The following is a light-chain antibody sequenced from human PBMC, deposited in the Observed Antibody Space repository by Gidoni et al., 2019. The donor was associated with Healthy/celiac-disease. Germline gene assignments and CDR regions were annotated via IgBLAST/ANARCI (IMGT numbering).Light chain of an antibody. CDR2: GNS. J-gene: IGLJ2*01. V-gene: IGLV1-40*01. CDR3: QSYDSSLSGSVV. CDR1: SSNIGAGYA. Sequence: QSVLTQPPSVSEAPGQRVTISCTGSSSNIGAGYAVHWYQQLPGTAPKLLIYGNSNRPSGVPDRFSGSKSGTSASLAITGLQAEDEADYYCQSYDSSLSGSVVFGGGTKLTVL.